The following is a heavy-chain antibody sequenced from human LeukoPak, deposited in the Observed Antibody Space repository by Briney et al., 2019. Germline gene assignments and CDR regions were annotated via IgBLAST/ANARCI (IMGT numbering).Heavy chain of an antibody. D-gene: IGHD2-15*01. CDR3: TRGGRDGFDI. J-gene: IGHJ3*02. CDR1: GFTFSSYD. V-gene: IGHV3-13*01. Sequence: GGSLRLSCAASGFTFSSYDMHWVRQATGKGLEWVSGLGTAGDRYYSGSVKGRFTISRENAKSSLYLQMNSLTVGDTALYYCTRGGRDGFDIWGQGTVVTVPS. CDR2: LGTAGDR.